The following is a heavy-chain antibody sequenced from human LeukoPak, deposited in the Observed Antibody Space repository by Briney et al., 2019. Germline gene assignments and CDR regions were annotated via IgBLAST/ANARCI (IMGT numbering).Heavy chain of an antibody. CDR1: GYTFTSYD. D-gene: IGHD2-2*01. CDR3: ARGRPAWGWDYYMDV. J-gene: IGHJ6*03. V-gene: IGHV1-8*03. CDR2: MNPNSGNT. Sequence: ASVKVSCKASGYTFTSYDINWVRQATGQGLEWMGWMNPNSGNTGYAQKFQGRVTITRNTSISTAYMELSSLRSEDTAVYYCARGRPAWGWDYYMDVWGKGTTVTVSS.